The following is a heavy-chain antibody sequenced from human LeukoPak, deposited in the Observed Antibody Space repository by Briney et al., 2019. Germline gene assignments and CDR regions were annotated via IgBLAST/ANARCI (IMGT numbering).Heavy chain of an antibody. J-gene: IGHJ4*02. Sequence: PSETLSLTCRVPGGSISSEYWSWIRQPAGKRLEWIGRIYTSGSTNYNPSLKSRVTMSVDTSKNQFSLKLSSVTAADTAVYYCATQYSSSWYGVPHFDYWGQGTLVTVSS. CDR1: GGSISSEY. CDR3: ATQYSSSWYGVPHFDY. V-gene: IGHV4-4*07. D-gene: IGHD6-13*01. CDR2: IYTSGST.